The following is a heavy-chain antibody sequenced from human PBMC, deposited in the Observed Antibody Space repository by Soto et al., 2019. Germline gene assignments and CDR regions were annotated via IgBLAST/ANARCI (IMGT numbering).Heavy chain of an antibody. CDR2: IWYDGSNK. CDR3: ARQRGNRRYYYYYMDV. J-gene: IGHJ6*03. D-gene: IGHD2-21*01. V-gene: IGHV3-33*01. CDR1: GFTFSSYG. Sequence: GGSLRLSCTASGFTFSSYGMHWVRQAPGKGLEWVAVIWYDGSNKYYADSVKGRFTISRDNSKNTLYLQMNSLRAEDTAVYYCARQRGNRRYYYYYMDVWGKGTTVTVSS.